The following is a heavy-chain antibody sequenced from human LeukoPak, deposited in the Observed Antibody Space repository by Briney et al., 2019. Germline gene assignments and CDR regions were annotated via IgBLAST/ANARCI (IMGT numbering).Heavy chain of an antibody. CDR1: GYTFTCYY. Sequence: ASVKVSCKASGYTFTCYYMHWVRQAPGQGLEWMGWINPNSDGTDYAQKFQGTVTMTSDASINTAYMELSRLTSDDTAMYYCARGETWWEQRRYFDFWGQGTLATVSS. CDR3: ARGETWWEQRRYFDF. V-gene: IGHV1-2*02. D-gene: IGHD1-26*01. J-gene: IGHJ4*02. CDR2: INPNSDGT.